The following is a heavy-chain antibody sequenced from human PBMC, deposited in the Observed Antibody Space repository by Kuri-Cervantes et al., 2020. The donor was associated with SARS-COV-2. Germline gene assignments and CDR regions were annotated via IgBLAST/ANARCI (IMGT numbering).Heavy chain of an antibody. D-gene: IGHD2-2*03. V-gene: IGHV4-38-2*02. Sequence: SETLSLTCTVSDDSISTNYYWGWIRQPPGKGLEWIGIIHHSGNTHYNSSLMSRVTMSVDTFKNQFSLNLRSLTAADTAIYYCARVGYCFGTRCVTYFDPWGHGTLVTVSS. J-gene: IGHJ5*02. CDR1: DDSISTNYY. CDR3: ARVGYCFGTRCVTYFDP. CDR2: IHHSGNT.